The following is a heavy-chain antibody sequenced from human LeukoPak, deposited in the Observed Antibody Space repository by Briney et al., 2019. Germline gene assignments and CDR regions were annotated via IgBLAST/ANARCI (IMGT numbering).Heavy chain of an antibody. Sequence: SVKVSCTASGGTFSSYAISWVRQAPGQGLEWMGGIIPIFGTANYAQKFQGRVTITTDESTSTAYMELSSLRSEDTAVYYCFSTVVKRDPAPFDYWGQGTLVTVSS. CDR2: IIPIFGTA. CDR1: GGTFSSYA. J-gene: IGHJ4*02. D-gene: IGHD4-23*01. CDR3: FSTVVKRDPAPFDY. V-gene: IGHV1-69*05.